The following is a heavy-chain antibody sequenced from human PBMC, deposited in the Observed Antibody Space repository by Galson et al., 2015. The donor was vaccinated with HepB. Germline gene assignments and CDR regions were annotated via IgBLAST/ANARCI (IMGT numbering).Heavy chain of an antibody. CDR1: GFSISNHY. CDR2: IDTRDRI. V-gene: IGHV3-66*01. D-gene: IGHD2/OR15-2a*01. J-gene: IGHJ2*01. Sequence: SLRLSCAASGFSISNHYINWVRQAPGKGLEWVSFIDTRDRIKYVDSVKGRITISRDSSKNTLYFQISSMRAEQTAVYYCARDREYFDLWGRGTLVTVSS. CDR3: ARDREYFDL.